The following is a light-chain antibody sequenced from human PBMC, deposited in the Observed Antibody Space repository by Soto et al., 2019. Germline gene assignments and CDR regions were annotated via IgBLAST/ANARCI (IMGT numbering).Light chain of an antibody. CDR2: DAS. CDR1: QDINIY. V-gene: IGKV1-33*01. Sequence: DIQMTQSPSSLSAFVGDRVTITCQASQDINIYLNWYQQKPGKAPKLLIYDASNLATGVPSKFSGSRSGTDFTFSISSLQPEDIATYYCQPYGNLPLTFGGGTKVEI. J-gene: IGKJ4*01. CDR3: QPYGNLPLT.